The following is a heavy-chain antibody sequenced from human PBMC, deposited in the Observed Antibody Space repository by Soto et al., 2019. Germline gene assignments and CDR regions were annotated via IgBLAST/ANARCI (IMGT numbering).Heavy chain of an antibody. D-gene: IGHD3-9*01. CDR2: ISGSGGST. V-gene: IGHV3-23*01. CDR1: GFTFSSYA. Sequence: GGSLRLSCAASGFTFSSYAMSWVRQAPGKGLEWVSAISGSGGSTYYADSVKGRFTISRDNSKNTLYLQMNSLRAEDTAVYYCAKDPNDILTGYYIWYFDYWGQGTLVTVSS. J-gene: IGHJ4*02. CDR3: AKDPNDILTGYYIWYFDY.